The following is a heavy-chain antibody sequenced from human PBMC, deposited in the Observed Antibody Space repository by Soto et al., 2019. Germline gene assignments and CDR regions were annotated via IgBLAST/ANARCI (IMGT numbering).Heavy chain of an antibody. D-gene: IGHD2-2*01. CDR1: GFTFSSYA. Sequence: EVQLLESGGGLVQPGGSLRLSCAASGFTFSSYAMNWVRQAPGKGLEWVSDISGSGGSTYYADSVKGRFTISRDNSKNPLYLQMNSLRAEDTAVYYCAKDTEYQDWTIHDCWGQGTLVTVSS. CDR3: AKDTEYQDWTIHDC. V-gene: IGHV3-23*01. J-gene: IGHJ4*02. CDR2: ISGSGGST.